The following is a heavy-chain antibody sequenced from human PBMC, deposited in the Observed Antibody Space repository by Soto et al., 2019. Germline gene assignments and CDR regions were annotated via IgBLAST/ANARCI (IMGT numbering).Heavy chain of an antibody. D-gene: IGHD6-13*01. J-gene: IGHJ4*02. CDR3: ASGERQQQRDY. V-gene: IGHV4-4*02. CDR1: GDSISSSKW. Sequence: QVQLQESGPGLVKPSGTLSLTCAVSGDSISSSKWWSWDRQPPGKGLVLIGEIYHSGSTNYDPSRKSRVIISVDKSKNQFSLKLSSVTDADTAVYYCASGERQQQRDYWGQGTLVTVSS. CDR2: IYHSGST.